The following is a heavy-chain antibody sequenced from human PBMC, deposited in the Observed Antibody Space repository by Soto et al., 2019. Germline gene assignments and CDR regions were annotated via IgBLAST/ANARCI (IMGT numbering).Heavy chain of an antibody. CDR1: GASITYGGYS. J-gene: IGHJ4*02. CDR2: ISHLEST. V-gene: IGHV4-30-2*01. Sequence: QLQLHQSGSGLVKASQTLSLTCTLSGASITYGGYSWSWIRQPPGKDLEWLGYISHLESTFYNPSFQSRLTLPIDRSKNQFSLKLASMTAADTAVYYCARGGGYDPFDYWGQGTLVTVAS. CDR3: ARGGGYDPFDY. D-gene: IGHD5-12*01.